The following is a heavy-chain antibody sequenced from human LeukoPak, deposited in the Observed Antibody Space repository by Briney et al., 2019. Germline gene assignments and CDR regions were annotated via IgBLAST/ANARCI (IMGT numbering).Heavy chain of an antibody. CDR2: IYYSGST. J-gene: IGHJ6*04. D-gene: IGHD2-15*01. CDR3: ARVHCSGGSCYSLDYYYYYGMDV. CDR1: GGSISSYY. Sequence: SETLSLTCTVSGGSISSYYWSWIRQPPGKGLEWIGYIYYSGSTNNNPSLKSRVTISVDTSKNQFSLKLSSVTAADTAVYYCARVHCSGGSCYSLDYYYYYGMDVWGKGTTVTVSS. V-gene: IGHV4-59*01.